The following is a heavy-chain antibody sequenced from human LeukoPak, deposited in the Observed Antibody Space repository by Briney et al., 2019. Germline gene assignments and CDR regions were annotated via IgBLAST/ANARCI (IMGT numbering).Heavy chain of an antibody. CDR3: ARDKTLYYYDSTGVWYFDL. D-gene: IGHD3-22*01. J-gene: IGHJ2*01. CDR1: GGSISSYY. V-gene: IGHV4-59*01. Sequence: SETLSLTRTVSGGSISSYYWSWIRQPPGKGLEWIGYIYYSGSTNYNPSLKSRVTISVATSKNQFSLKLSSVTAADTAVYYCARDKTLYYYDSTGVWYFDLWGRGTLVTVSS. CDR2: IYYSGST.